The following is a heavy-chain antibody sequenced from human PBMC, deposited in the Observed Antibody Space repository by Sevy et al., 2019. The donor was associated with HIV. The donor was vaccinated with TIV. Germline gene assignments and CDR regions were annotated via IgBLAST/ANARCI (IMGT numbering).Heavy chain of an antibody. CDR2: IYWNDDD. J-gene: IGHJ3*02. CDR3: VHRRGYCSGGTCRYGDAFDI. Sequence: SGPTLVNPTQTLTLTCTFSGFSFDTSGVGVAWIRQPPGKALEWLALIYWNDDDRYSPSLNSRLTITKATSKNQVVLTMTNMDLVETATYFCVHRRGYCSGGTCRYGDAFDIWGQGTMVTVSS. V-gene: IGHV2-5*01. CDR1: GFSFDTSGVG. D-gene: IGHD2-15*01.